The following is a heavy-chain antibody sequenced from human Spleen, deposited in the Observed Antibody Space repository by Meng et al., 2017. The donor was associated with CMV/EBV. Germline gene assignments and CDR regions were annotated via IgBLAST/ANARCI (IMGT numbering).Heavy chain of an antibody. CDR3: GRDLRYSIGY. D-gene: IGHD4-11*01. CDR2: INSDGSST. Sequence: RSWAASGFTFNSYWMHWVRQAPGKGLVWVSRINSDGSSTSYADSVKGRFTISRDNAKNTLYLQMNSLRAEDTAVYYCGRDLRYSIGYWGQGTLVTVSS. CDR1: GFTFNSYW. J-gene: IGHJ4*02. V-gene: IGHV3-74*01.